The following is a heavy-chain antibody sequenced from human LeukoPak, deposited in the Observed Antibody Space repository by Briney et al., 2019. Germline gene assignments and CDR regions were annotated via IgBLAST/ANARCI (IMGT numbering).Heavy chain of an antibody. Sequence: SVKVSCKASGGTFSSYAISWVRQAPGQGLEWMGRIIPIFGTANYAQKFQGRVTITTDESTSTAYMELSSLRSEDTAVYYCARSHSWGGILNNWFVPWGQGTLVTVSS. D-gene: IGHD6-13*01. J-gene: IGHJ5*02. CDR3: ARSHSWGGILNNWFVP. CDR2: IIPIFGTA. CDR1: GGTFSSYA. V-gene: IGHV1-69*05.